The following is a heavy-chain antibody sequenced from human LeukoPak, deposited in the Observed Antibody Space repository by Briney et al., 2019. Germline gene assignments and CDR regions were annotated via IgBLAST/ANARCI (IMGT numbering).Heavy chain of an antibody. CDR1: GFTVSSNY. D-gene: IGHD3-10*01. V-gene: IGHV3-66*01. J-gene: IGHJ6*03. CDR2: IYSGGST. CDR3: ARDSGSGNSYFVNLADHYYMDV. Sequence: GGSLRLSCAASGFTVSSNYMSWVRQAPGKGLEWVSVIYSGGSTYYADSVKGRFTISRDNANNSLYLQMNSLSAEDTAVYYCARDSGSGNSYFVNLADHYYMDVWGKGTTVTVSS.